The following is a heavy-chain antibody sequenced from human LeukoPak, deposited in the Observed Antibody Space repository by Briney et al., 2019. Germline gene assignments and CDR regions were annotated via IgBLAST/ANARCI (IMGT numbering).Heavy chain of an antibody. Sequence: PGGSLRLSCAASGFTFSSYSMNWVRQAPGKGLEWVSYISSSSSTIYYADSVKGRFTISRDNAKNSLYLQMNSLRAEDTAVYYCASVDCGGDCYSEDAFDIWGQGTMVTVSS. CDR2: ISSSSSTI. CDR3: ASVDCGGDCYSEDAFDI. J-gene: IGHJ3*02. CDR1: GFTFSSYS. V-gene: IGHV3-48*01. D-gene: IGHD2-21*02.